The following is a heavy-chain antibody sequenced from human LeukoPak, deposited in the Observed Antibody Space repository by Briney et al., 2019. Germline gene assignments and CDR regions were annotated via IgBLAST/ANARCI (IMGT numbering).Heavy chain of an antibody. V-gene: IGHV3-23*01. CDR3: AKAEVVRNWNHPFDY. Sequence: PGGSLRLSCAASGFTVSSNYMSWVRQAPGKGLEWVSAISGSGGSTYYADSVKGRFTISRDNSKNTLYLQMNSLRAEDTAVYYCAKAEVVRNWNHPFDYWGQGTLVTVSS. CDR1: GFTVSSNY. CDR2: ISGSGGST. D-gene: IGHD1-14*01. J-gene: IGHJ4*02.